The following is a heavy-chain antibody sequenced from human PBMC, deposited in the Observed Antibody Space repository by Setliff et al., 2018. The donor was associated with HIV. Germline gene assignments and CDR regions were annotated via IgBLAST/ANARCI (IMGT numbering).Heavy chain of an antibody. V-gene: IGHV3-21*06. CDR2: ISSTGTYI. D-gene: IGHD4-17*01. CDR3: ARDAYGDSYFDF. CDR1: GFNFSSHT. J-gene: IGHJ4*02. Sequence: GSLRLSCAASGFNFSSHTMNWIRQAPGKGLEWVSSISSTGTYIYYADSVRGRFTISRGNAKNSLYLHMVDLGAEDTALYYCARDAYGDSYFDFWGQGTLVTVSS.